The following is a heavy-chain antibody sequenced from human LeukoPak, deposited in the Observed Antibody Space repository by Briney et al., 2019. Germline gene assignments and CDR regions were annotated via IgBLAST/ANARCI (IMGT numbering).Heavy chain of an antibody. CDR2: IYHSGTT. J-gene: IGHJ4*02. CDR1: GGSISSGSYY. Sequence: SETLSLTCTVSGGSISSGSYYWSWIRQPPGKGLEWIGYIYHSGTTNYNPSLKSRVTISVDTSENQFSLKLSSVTAADTAVYYCARADQRLYTSGWTYHFDYWGQGTLVTVSS. D-gene: IGHD6-19*01. V-gene: IGHV4-61*01. CDR3: ARADQRLYTSGWTYHFDY.